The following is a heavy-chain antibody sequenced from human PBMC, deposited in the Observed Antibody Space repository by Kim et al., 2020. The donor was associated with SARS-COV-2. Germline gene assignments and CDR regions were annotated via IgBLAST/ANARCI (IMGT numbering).Heavy chain of an antibody. J-gene: IGHJ4*02. CDR3: ARVGSSTNNFDY. Sequence: NYNPSLKSRVTISVDTSKNQFSLKLSSVTAADTAVYYCARVGSSTNNFDYWGQGTLVTVSS. D-gene: IGHD2-2*01. V-gene: IGHV4-34*01.